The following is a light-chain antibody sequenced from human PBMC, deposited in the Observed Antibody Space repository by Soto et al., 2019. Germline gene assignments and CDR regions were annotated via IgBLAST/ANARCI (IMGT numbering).Light chain of an antibody. J-gene: IGLJ2*01. CDR3: CSFAPRSTLI. CDR1: SSDVGSYNL. V-gene: IGLV2-23*01. CDR2: EGG. Sequence: QSALTQTASVSGSPGQSITISCTGTSSDVGSYNLVSWYQQHPGKAPKLMIYEGGKRPSGASNRFYGSKSGNTASLTISGLQVEDEADYYCCSFAPRSTLIFGGGTKLAVL.